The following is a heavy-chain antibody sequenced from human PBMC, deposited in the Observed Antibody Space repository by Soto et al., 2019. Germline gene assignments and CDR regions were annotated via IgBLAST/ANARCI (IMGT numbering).Heavy chain of an antibody. CDR1: GFTFSSYA. CDR3: AKSPYDSSGYYLDFDY. Sequence: EVQLLESGGGLVQPGGSLRLSCAASGFTFSSYAMSWVRQAPGKGLEWVSAISGSGGSTYYADSVKGRFTISRDNSKNTLYLQMNSLRAEDTAVYYCAKSPYDSSGYYLDFDYWGQGTLVTVSS. CDR2: ISGSGGST. J-gene: IGHJ4*02. D-gene: IGHD3-22*01. V-gene: IGHV3-23*01.